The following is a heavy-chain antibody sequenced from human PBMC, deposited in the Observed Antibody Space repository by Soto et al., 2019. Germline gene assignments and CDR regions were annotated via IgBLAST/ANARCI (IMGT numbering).Heavy chain of an antibody. CDR3: ARVGKCSGSYHECYYYGMDV. V-gene: IGHV1-2*04. D-gene: IGHD1-26*01. J-gene: IGHJ6*02. Sequence: ASVKGSCKASGYTFTGYYMRWVRQAPGQGLEWMGWINPNSGGTNYAQKFQGWVTMTRDTSISTAYMELSRLRSDDTAVYYCARVGKCSGSYHECYYYGMDVWGQGTTVTVSS. CDR2: INPNSGGT. CDR1: GYTFTGYY.